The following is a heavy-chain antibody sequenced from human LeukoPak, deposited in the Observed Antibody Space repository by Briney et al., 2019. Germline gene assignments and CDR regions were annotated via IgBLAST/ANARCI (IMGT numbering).Heavy chain of an antibody. J-gene: IGHJ4*02. D-gene: IGHD1-26*01. CDR3: ARDSGLGPTWHPFDH. Sequence: AAVKDSCQASLCNHTEYQIHGLGQAGGRELDGMGWINPKSGGTNYEQKFRGRVTMTRDTSISTAYMGLSGLRSDDTAVYYCARDSGLGPTWHPFDHWGQGTPVTVSS. V-gene: IGHV1-2*02. CDR1: LCNHTEYQ. CDR2: INPKSGGT.